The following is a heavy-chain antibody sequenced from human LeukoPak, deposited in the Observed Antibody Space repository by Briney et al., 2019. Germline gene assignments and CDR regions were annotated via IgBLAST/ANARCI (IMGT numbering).Heavy chain of an antibody. CDR1: GYSISSGYY. V-gene: IGHV4-38-2*02. CDR3: ARHGGIAAAGSPPDY. D-gene: IGHD6-13*01. Sequence: SETLSLTCTVSGYSISSGYYWGWIRQPPGKGLEWIGSIYHSGSTYCNPSLKSRVTISVDTSKNQFSLKLSSVTAADTAVYYCARHGGIAAAGSPPDYWGQGTLVTVSS. CDR2: IYHSGST. J-gene: IGHJ4*02.